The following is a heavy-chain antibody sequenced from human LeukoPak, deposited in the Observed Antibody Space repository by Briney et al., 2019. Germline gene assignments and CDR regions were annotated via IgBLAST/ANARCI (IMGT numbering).Heavy chain of an antibody. CDR2: IYSGGST. J-gene: IGHJ4*02. D-gene: IGHD2-15*01. Sequence: GGSLRLSRAASGLTVSSNYMSWVRQAPGKGLEWVSVIYSGGSTYYADYVKGRFTISRHNSENTLYLQMNSLRAEDTAVYYCTRGSTNPFDYWGQGTLVTVSS. V-gene: IGHV3-53*04. CDR1: GLTVSSNY. CDR3: TRGSTNPFDY.